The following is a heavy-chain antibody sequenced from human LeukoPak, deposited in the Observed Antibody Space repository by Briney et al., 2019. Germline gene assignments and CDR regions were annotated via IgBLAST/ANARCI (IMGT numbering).Heavy chain of an antibody. Sequence: SETLSLTCTVSGGSISSSSYYWGWLRQPPGKGLEWIGNIYYSGSTYYNPSLKSRATISVDTSKNQFSLKLSSVTAADTAVYYCARPLLYSSGWYGWDDYWGQGTLVTVSS. D-gene: IGHD6-19*01. CDR1: GGSISSSSYY. CDR2: IYYSGST. V-gene: IGHV4-39*07. J-gene: IGHJ4*02. CDR3: ARPLLYSSGWYGWDDY.